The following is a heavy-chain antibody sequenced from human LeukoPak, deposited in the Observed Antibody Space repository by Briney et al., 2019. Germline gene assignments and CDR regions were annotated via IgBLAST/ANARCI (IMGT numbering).Heavy chain of an antibody. D-gene: IGHD3-9*01. CDR3: ARGTNYDILTGYYGAPLFDY. Sequence: SETLSLTCTVSGGSISSYYWSWIRQPPGKGLERIGYIYYSGSTNYNPSLKSRVTISVDTSKNQFSLKLSSVTAADTAVYYCARGTNYDILTGYYGAPLFDYWGQGTLVTVSS. CDR1: GGSISSYY. J-gene: IGHJ4*02. CDR2: IYYSGST. V-gene: IGHV4-59*01.